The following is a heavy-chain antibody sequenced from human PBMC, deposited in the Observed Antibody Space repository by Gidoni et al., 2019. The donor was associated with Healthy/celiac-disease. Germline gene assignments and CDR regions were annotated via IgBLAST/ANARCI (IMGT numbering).Heavy chain of an antibody. CDR3: AKDQDIVVVPAAIQEGGFDY. D-gene: IGHD2-2*01. CDR1: GFTFDDYA. J-gene: IGHJ4*02. CDR2: ISWNSGSI. Sequence: EVQLVESGGGLVQPGRSLRLSCAASGFTFDDYAMHWVRQAPGKGLEWVSGISWNSGSIGYADSVKGRFTISRDNAKNSLYLQMNSLRAEDTALYYCAKDQDIVVVPAAIQEGGFDYWGQGTLVTVSS. V-gene: IGHV3-9*01.